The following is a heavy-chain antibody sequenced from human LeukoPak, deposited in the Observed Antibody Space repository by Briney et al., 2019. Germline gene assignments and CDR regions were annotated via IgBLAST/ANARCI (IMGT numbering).Heavy chain of an antibody. J-gene: IGHJ4*02. CDR2: LNIDGSST. CDR1: GFTFSSYW. V-gene: IGHV3-74*01. D-gene: IGHD3-22*01. Sequence: GGSLRLSCAASGFTFSSYWMRWVRQAPGKGLVWVSRLNIDGSSTSYADSVKGRFTISRDNAKDTLYLRMNSLRVEDTAVYYCARTYYDTTGPPGYWGQGTLVTVSS. CDR3: ARTYYDTTGPPGY.